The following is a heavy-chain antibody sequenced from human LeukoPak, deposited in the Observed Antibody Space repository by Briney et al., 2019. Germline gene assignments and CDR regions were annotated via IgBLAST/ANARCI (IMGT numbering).Heavy chain of an antibody. CDR3: ARAWVRQQLFVPLGKDDAFDI. CDR1: GYTFTSYG. D-gene: IGHD6-13*01. J-gene: IGHJ3*02. V-gene: IGHV1-18*01. Sequence: ASVKVSCKASGYTFTSYGISWVRQAPGQGLEWMGWISAYNGNTNYAQKLQGRVTMTTDTSTSTAYMELRSVRSDDTAVYYCARAWVRQQLFVPLGKDDAFDIWGQGTMVTVSS. CDR2: ISAYNGNT.